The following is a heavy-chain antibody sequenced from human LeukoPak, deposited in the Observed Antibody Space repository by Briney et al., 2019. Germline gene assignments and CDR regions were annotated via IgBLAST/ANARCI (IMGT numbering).Heavy chain of an antibody. V-gene: IGHV3-11*04. CDR1: GFTFSDYY. Sequence: GGSLRLSCAASGFTFSDYYMSWIRQAPGKGLEWVSYISSSGSTIYYADSVKGRFTISRDNSKNTLHLQMNSLRAEDTAVYYCASSSDSSGYPFDYWGQGTLVTVSS. CDR2: ISSSGSTI. CDR3: ASSSDSSGYPFDY. D-gene: IGHD3-22*01. J-gene: IGHJ4*02.